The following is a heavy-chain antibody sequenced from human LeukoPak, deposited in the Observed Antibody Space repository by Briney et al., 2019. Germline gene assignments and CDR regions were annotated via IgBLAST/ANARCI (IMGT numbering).Heavy chain of an antibody. V-gene: IGHV1-46*01. Sequence: ASVKVSCKASGYTFTGYYMHWVRQAPGQGLEWMGIINPSGGSTSYAQKFQGRVTMTRDTSTSTVYMELSSLRSEDTAVYYCARARGIVATGQYYFDYWGQGTLVTVSS. CDR2: INPSGGST. J-gene: IGHJ4*02. CDR1: GYTFTGYY. CDR3: ARARGIVATGQYYFDY. D-gene: IGHD5-12*01.